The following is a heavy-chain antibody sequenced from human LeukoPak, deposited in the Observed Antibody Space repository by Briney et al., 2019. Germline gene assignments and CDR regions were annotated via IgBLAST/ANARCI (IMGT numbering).Heavy chain of an antibody. CDR2: IIPIFGTA. CDR3: ARDYYDSSGYAGFDY. D-gene: IGHD3-22*01. J-gene: IGHJ4*02. CDR1: GGTLSSYA. V-gene: IGHV1-69*13. Sequence: GASVKVSCKASGGTLSSYAISWVRQAPGQGLEWMGGIIPIFGTANYAQKFQGRVTITADESTSTAYMELSSLRSEDTAVYYCARDYYDSSGYAGFDYWGQGTLVTVSS.